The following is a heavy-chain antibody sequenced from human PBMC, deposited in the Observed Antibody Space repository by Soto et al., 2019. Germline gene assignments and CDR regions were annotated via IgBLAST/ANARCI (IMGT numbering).Heavy chain of an antibody. CDR1: GGSISSSSYY. CDR2: IYYSGST. Sequence: PSETLSLTCTVSGGSISSSSYYWGWIRQPPGKGLEWIGNIYYSGSTYYNPSLKSRLTISVDTSKNQLSLRLTSVTAADTAVYYCARVGTVTTLRFADVWGQGTTVTVSS. J-gene: IGHJ6*02. D-gene: IGHD4-17*01. CDR3: ARVGTVTTLRFADV. V-gene: IGHV4-39*07.